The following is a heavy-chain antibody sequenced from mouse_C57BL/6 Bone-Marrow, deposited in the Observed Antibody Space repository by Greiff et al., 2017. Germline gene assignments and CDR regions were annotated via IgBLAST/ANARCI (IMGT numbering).Heavy chain of an antibody. CDR2: IYPGSGNT. Sequence: QVQLKQSGAELVRPGASVKLSCKASGYTFTDYYINWVKQRPGQGLEWIARIYPGSGNTYYNEKFKGNATLTAEKSSSTAYMQLSSLTSEDSAVYFCARTYGYDGKTWFAYWGQGTLVTVSA. V-gene: IGHV1-76*01. CDR3: ARTYGYDGKTWFAY. J-gene: IGHJ3*01. CDR1: GYTFTDYY. D-gene: IGHD2-2*01.